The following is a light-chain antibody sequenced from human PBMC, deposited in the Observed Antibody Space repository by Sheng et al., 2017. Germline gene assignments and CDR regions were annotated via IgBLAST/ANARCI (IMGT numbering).Light chain of an antibody. Sequence: DIQMTQSPSSLSASVGDRVSITCRASQSIRQTLNWYQQKPGEAPRLLIYAASNLQSGVPSRFSGSGSGTDFILTISSLELDDYATYYCQHTFSTPWTFGQGPRWRS. CDR1: QSIRQT. CDR2: AAS. V-gene: IGKV1-39*01. CDR3: QHTFSTPWT. J-gene: IGKJ1*01.